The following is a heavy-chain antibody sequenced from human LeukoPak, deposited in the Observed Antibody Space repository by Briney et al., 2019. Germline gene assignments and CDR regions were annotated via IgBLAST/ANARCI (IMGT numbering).Heavy chain of an antibody. CDR2: ISWNSGSI. V-gene: IGHV3-9*01. Sequence: PGGSLRLSCAASGFTFDDYAMHWVRQAPGKGLEWVSGISWNSGSIGYADSVKGRVTISRDNAKNSLYLQMNSLRAEDTALYYCAKALTYYFDKGALDIWGQGTMVTVSS. D-gene: IGHD3-22*01. CDR1: GFTFDDYA. CDR3: AKALTYYFDKGALDI. J-gene: IGHJ3*02.